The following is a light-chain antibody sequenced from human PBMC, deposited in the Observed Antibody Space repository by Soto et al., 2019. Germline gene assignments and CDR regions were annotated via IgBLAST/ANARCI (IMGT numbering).Light chain of an antibody. V-gene: IGLV3-25*02. CDR1: ALPKQY. CDR3: QSSDRGDTYWV. CDR2: KDK. Sequence: SYELTQPTSVSVSPGQTARIACSGDALPKQYAYWYQQKPGHAPVLLIYKDKERPSGIPERFSGSSSGTTVTLTIGGVQAEDEADYYCQSSDRGDTYWVFGGGTKLTVL. J-gene: IGLJ3*02.